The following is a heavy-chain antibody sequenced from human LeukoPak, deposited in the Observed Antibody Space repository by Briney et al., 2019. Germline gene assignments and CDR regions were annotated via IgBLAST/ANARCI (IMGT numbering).Heavy chain of an antibody. CDR2: INRDGRAT. CDR1: GFAFRNYW. Sequence: GGSLRLSCATSGFAFRNYWMHWVRQGPGKGLLWVSRINRDGRATSYADSVKGRFTIPRDNAKNTLYLQMNSLRAEDTAVYYCARDPYDILTGPYFDYWGQGTLVTVSS. J-gene: IGHJ4*02. D-gene: IGHD3-9*01. V-gene: IGHV3-74*01. CDR3: ARDPYDILTGPYFDY.